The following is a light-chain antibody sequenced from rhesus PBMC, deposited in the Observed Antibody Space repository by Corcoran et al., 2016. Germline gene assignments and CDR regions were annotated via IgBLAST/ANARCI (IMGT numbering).Light chain of an antibody. CDR3: YQHSSGYS. CDR2: GES. CDR1: QSVSSY. V-gene: IGKV3-10*01. J-gene: IGKJ2*01. Sequence: QVILTQSPATLSLSPGERATLSCRASQSVSSYLAWSQQKPGQAPRLLIYGESSRATGIPDGFSGSGSGTYFPFTISRLEPEDVGVYHCYQHSSGYSFGQGTKVEIK.